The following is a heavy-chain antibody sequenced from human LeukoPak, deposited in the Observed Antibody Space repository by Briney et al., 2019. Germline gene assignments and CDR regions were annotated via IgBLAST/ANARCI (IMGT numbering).Heavy chain of an antibody. V-gene: IGHV5-51*01. J-gene: IGHJ3*02. CDR1: GYIFTSYW. D-gene: IGHD6-13*01. CDR2: IYPGDSDT. Sequence: GESLKTSFKGSGYIFTSYWIGWVPQMPGKGLGGVWIIYPGDSDTTYSPSFQGQVTISADTSISTAYLQWSTLKAADTAMYYCAGHLSSSHGDAFDIWGEGTMVTVSS. CDR3: AGHLSSSHGDAFDI.